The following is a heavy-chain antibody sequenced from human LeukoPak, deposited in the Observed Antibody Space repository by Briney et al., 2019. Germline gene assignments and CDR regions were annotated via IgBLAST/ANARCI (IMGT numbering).Heavy chain of an antibody. D-gene: IGHD6-19*01. CDR2: IYCSGST. J-gene: IGHJ6*03. V-gene: IGHV4-59*01. Sequence: SETLSLTCTVSGGSISSYYWSWIRQPPGKGLEWIGYIYCSGSTNYNPSLKSRVTISVDTSKNQFSLKLSSVTAADTAVHYCARVSYSSGLFYYYYMDVWGKGTTVTISS. CDR3: ARVSYSSGLFYYYYMDV. CDR1: GGSISSYY.